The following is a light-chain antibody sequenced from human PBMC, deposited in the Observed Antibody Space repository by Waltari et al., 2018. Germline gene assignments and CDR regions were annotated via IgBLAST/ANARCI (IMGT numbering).Light chain of an antibody. CDR1: SSNIGNNY. CDR2: ENN. J-gene: IGLJ2*01. Sequence: QSVLTQPPSVSAAPGQKVTISCSGSSSNIGNNYVSWYQHLPGTAPELLIYENNKRPSGIPDRVSGSKSGTSATLGITGLQTGDEADYYCGTWDSSLSAVVFGGGTKLTVL. V-gene: IGLV1-51*02. CDR3: GTWDSSLSAVV.